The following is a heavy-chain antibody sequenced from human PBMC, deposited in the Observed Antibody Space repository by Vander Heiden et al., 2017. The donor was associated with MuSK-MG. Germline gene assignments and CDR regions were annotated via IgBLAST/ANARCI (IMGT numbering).Heavy chain of an antibody. CDR2: FYITERT. CDR3: ARGGGGAGGLIDF. J-gene: IGHJ4*02. D-gene: IGHD2-8*02. Sequence: QVQLQESGPGLVKPSQTLSLTCTVSGVSISSVTYYWSWIRQPAGKGLEWIGRFYITERTKENPALKSRVTISVYTSMNQFSLQMNPLQAADTAVYSCARGGGGAGGLIDFRGQVTMVTVSS. CDR1: GVSISSVTYY. V-gene: IGHV4-61*02.